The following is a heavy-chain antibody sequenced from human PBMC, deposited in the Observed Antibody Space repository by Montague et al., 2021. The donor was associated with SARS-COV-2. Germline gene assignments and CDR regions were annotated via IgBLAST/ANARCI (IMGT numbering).Heavy chain of an antibody. J-gene: IGHJ6*02. CDR3: ARGSMVRGGEVYYGVDV. CDR2: IYYSGST. D-gene: IGHD3-10*01. Sequence: TLSLTCAVSGGSISSGGYSWNWIRQPPGKGLEWIGYIYYSGSTYYNPSLKSRVTISLDSSKNQFSLNLTSVTAADTAVYYCARGSMVRGGEVYYGVDVWGQGTTVTVSS. V-gene: IGHV4-30-2*01. CDR1: GGSISSGGYS.